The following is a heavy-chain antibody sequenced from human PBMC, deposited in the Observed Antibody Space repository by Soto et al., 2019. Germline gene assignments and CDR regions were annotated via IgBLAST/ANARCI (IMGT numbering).Heavy chain of an antibody. CDR2: IYWDDDK. D-gene: IGHD5-18*01. J-gene: IGHJ4*02. V-gene: IGHV2-5*02. CDR3: AQTWIQLWCEY. CDR1: GFSLSTSGVV. Sequence: QITLKESVPTLVKPTQTLTRTCTFSGFSLSTSGVVVGWSRQPPGKALEWISLIYWDDDKSYSTSLKSSLTITNDPSKTQVVLTMTNMDPVDTATYYGAQTWIQLWCEYWGQGNLVTVSS.